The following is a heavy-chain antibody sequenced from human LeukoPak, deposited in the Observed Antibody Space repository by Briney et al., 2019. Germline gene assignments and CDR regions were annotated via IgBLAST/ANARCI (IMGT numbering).Heavy chain of an antibody. V-gene: IGHV4-34*01. Sequence: PSETLSLTCAVYGGSFSGYYWSWIRQPPGKGLEWIGEINHSGSTNYNPSLKSRVTISVDTSKNQFSLKLSSVTAADTAVYYCARQKGGIVGATPEAYFDYWGQGTLVTVSS. CDR1: GGSFSGYY. CDR2: INHSGST. J-gene: IGHJ4*02. D-gene: IGHD1-26*01. CDR3: ARQKGGIVGATPEAYFDY.